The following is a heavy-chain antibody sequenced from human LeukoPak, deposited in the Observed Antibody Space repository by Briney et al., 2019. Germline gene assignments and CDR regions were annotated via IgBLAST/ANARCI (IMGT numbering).Heavy chain of an antibody. CDR1: GFTFSNAW. J-gene: IGHJ4*02. CDR2: ISGSGGST. V-gene: IGHV3-23*01. CDR3: ARGDRVGDS. D-gene: IGHD2-2*01. Sequence: PGGSLRLSCAASGFTFSNAWMSWVRQAPGKGLEWVSIISGSGGSTYYADSVKGRFTISRDSSENTLYLQMNSLRVEDTAVYYCARGDRVGDSWGQGTLVTVSS.